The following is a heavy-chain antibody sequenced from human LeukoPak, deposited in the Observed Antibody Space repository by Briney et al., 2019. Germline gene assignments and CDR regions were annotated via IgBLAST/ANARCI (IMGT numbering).Heavy chain of an antibody. CDR1: GGSISSYY. V-gene: IGHV4-59*01. CDR2: IYYSGST. D-gene: IGHD3-10*01. CDR3: ARASGDPWFGEFYFDY. Sequence: PSETLSLTCTVSGGSISSYYWSWIRQPPGKGLEWIGYIYYSGSTNYNPSLKSRVTISVDTSKNQFSLKLSSVTAADTAVYYRARASGDPWFGEFYFDYWGQGTLVTVSS. J-gene: IGHJ4*02.